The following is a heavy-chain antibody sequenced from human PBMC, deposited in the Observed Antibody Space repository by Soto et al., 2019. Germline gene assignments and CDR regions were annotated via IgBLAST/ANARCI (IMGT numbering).Heavy chain of an antibody. D-gene: IGHD3-3*01. V-gene: IGHV3-23*01. CDR3: AKATLRVVHPLVFDH. J-gene: IGHJ4*02. Sequence: RGSVRLSCEASGFSFSSSAMNWVRQAPGKGLEWISVISGSGGATYFADSVKGRFTISRDNSKNTLYLQMNSLRAEDTAVYYCAKATLRVVHPLVFDHWGQGSLVTVSS. CDR1: GFSFSSSA. CDR2: ISGSGGAT.